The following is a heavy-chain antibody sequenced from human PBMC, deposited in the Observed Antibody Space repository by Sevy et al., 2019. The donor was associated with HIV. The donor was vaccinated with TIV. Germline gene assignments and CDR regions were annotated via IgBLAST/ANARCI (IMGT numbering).Heavy chain of an antibody. Sequence: SETLSLTCTVSGGSINSDHWNWIRQPPGKGLEWIGYVYYTGGTNYNPSLKNRVTISVDRTKNQFSLKLPSVTAADTAWYFGARRNDFVIWGQGTMVPSPQ. J-gene: IGHJ3*02. V-gene: IGHV4-59*08. CDR2: VYYTGGT. CDR3: ARRNDFVI. CDR1: GGSINSDH.